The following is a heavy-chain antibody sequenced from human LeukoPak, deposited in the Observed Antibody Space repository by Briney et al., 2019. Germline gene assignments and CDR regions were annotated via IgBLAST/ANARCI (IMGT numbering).Heavy chain of an antibody. Sequence: SVTVSCKASGCTFSSYAISWVRQAPGQGLEWVGRIIPILGIANYSQKFQGRVTITADKSTSTAYMELSSLRSEDTAVYYCARVVAAGSLNWFDPWGQGTLVTVSS. CDR2: IIPILGIA. CDR1: GCTFSSYA. CDR3: ARVVAAGSLNWFDP. D-gene: IGHD3-10*01. J-gene: IGHJ5*02. V-gene: IGHV1-69*04.